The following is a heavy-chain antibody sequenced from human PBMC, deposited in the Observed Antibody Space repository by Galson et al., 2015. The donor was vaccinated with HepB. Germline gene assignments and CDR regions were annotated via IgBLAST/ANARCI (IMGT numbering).Heavy chain of an antibody. J-gene: IGHJ4*02. CDR1: GFTFSTYA. CDR3: ARETGYDSSGYSLGSFDY. Sequence: SLRLSCAASGFTFSTYAMSWVRQAPGKGLEWISALSGGGSSTYYADSVKGRFTISRDNFKKTLYLQMNSLRDEDTAVYYCARETGYDSSGYSLGSFDYWGQGTLVTVSS. V-gene: IGHV3-23*01. CDR2: LSGGGSST. D-gene: IGHD3-22*01.